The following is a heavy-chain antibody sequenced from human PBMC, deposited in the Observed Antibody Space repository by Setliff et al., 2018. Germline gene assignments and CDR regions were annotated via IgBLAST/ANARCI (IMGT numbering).Heavy chain of an antibody. CDR2: IHGEGINT. J-gene: IGHJ4*02. CDR3: MKKIIAGGGPPYDYFDY. Sequence: GGSLRLSCAASGFTFSTYVVTWVRQAPGKGLEWVSSIHGEGINTYYADSVKGRFTISRDNSKNTLFLQMNSLRADDTAVYYCMKKIIAGGGPPYDYFDYWGQGTLVTVSS. D-gene: IGHD1-26*01. CDR1: GFTFSTYV. V-gene: IGHV3-23*01.